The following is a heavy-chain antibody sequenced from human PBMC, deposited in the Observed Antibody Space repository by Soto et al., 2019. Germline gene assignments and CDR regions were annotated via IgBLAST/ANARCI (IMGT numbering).Heavy chain of an antibody. CDR2: ISGSGGST. Sequence: GGSLRLSCAASGFTFSSYAMSWVRQAPGKGLEWVSAISGSGGSTYYADSVKGRFTISRDNSKNTLYLQMNSLRAEDTAVYCCAKDLDIVVVPAGRKFDYWGQGTLVTVSS. V-gene: IGHV3-23*01. CDR3: AKDLDIVVVPAGRKFDY. J-gene: IGHJ4*02. D-gene: IGHD2-2*01. CDR1: GFTFSSYA.